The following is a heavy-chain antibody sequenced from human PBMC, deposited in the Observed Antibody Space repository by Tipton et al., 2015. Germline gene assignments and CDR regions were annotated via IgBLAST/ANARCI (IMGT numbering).Heavy chain of an antibody. V-gene: IGHV4-38-2*01. Sequence: TLSLTCAVSAYSISSDYYWGWIRQPPGKGLEWIGSISHSGNTYYNPSLKSRVTMSRDTSENRFSLRLTSVTAADTAVYYCARVMRHISVAGSASDGFSMWGQGTMVTVSS. J-gene: IGHJ3*02. D-gene: IGHD6-19*01. CDR2: ISHSGNT. CDR1: AYSISSDYY. CDR3: ARVMRHISVAGSASDGFSM.